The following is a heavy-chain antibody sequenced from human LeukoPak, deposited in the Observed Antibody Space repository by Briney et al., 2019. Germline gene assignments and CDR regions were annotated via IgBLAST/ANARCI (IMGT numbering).Heavy chain of an antibody. CDR2: INAGNGNT. V-gene: IGHV1-3*01. Sequence: ASVTVSCKASGYTFTSYAMHWVRQAPGQRHEWMGWINAGNGNTKYSQKFQGRVTITRDTSASTAYMELSSLRSEDTAVYYCARAATAGIFDYWGQGTLVTVSS. CDR1: GYTFTSYA. D-gene: IGHD6-19*01. J-gene: IGHJ4*02. CDR3: ARAATAGIFDY.